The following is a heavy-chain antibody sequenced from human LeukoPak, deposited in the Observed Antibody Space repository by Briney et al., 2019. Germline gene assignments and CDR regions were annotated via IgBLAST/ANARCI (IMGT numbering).Heavy chain of an antibody. V-gene: IGHV4-59*01. CDR1: AGSLSTFY. CDR2: IYHSGST. J-gene: IGHJ4*02. CDR3: ARIRNRPASGLPYFDS. Sequence: SETLSLTCTVSAGSLSTFYWSWIRQPPGKGLEWIGYIYHSGSTDYNPSLESRVTISVDTSKNQFSLKLNSVTAADTAVYFCARIRNRPASGLPYFDSWGQGTLVTVSS. D-gene: IGHD3/OR15-3a*01.